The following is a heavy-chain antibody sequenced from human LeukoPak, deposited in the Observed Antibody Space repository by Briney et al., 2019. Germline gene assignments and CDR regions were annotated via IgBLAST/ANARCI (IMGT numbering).Heavy chain of an antibody. Sequence: SVKVSCKASGGTSSSYAISWVRQAPGQGLEWMGGIIPIFGTANYAQKFQGRVTITTDESTSTAYMELSSLRSEDTAVYYCASRLVPSYYAENGGNFDYWGQGTLVTVSS. CDR2: IIPIFGTA. D-gene: IGHD2/OR15-2a*01. J-gene: IGHJ4*02. CDR3: ASRLVPSYYAENGGNFDY. V-gene: IGHV1-69*05. CDR1: GGTSSSYA.